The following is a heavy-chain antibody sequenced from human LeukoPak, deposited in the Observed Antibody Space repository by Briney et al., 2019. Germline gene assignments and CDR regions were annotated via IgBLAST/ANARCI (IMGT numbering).Heavy chain of an antibody. J-gene: IGHJ4*02. Sequence: GASLKICCKGSGYSFTSYWNCWVRQMPGKGLEWRWIIYPGDSATRYSPSFQGQVTISAHKSISTAYRQWSSLKASDTAMYYCAMTRYSSSSPYSVDYWGQGSLVTVSS. D-gene: IGHD6-13*01. CDR3: AMTRYSSSSPYSVDY. CDR1: GYSFTSYW. CDR2: IYPGDSAT. V-gene: IGHV5-51*01.